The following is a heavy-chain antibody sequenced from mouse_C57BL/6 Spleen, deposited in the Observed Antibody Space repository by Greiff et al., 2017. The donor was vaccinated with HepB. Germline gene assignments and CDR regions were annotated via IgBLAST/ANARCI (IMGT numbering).Heavy chain of an antibody. CDR2: ISYDGSN. D-gene: IGHD2-4*01. V-gene: IGHV3-6*01. Sequence: EVQLQQSGPGLVKPSQSLSLTCSVTGYSITSGYYWNWIRQFPGNKLEWMGYISYDGSNNYNPSLKNRISITRDTSKNQFFLKLNSVTTEDTATYYCASGDYDRGYYFDYWGQGTTLTVSS. CDR3: ASGDYDRGYYFDY. CDR1: GYSITSGYY. J-gene: IGHJ2*01.